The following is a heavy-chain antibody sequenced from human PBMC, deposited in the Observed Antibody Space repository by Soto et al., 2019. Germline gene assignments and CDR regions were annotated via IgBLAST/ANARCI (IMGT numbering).Heavy chain of an antibody. J-gene: IGHJ3*02. D-gene: IGHD3-22*01. Sequence: SVKVSCKASGFTFTSSAVQWVRHARGQRLEWIGWIVVGSGNTNYAQKFQERVTITRDMSTSTAYMELSSLRSEDTAVYYCAAIVVVTHDAFDIWGQGTMVTVSS. CDR3: AAIVVVTHDAFDI. CDR2: IVVGSGNT. V-gene: IGHV1-58*01. CDR1: GFTFTSSA.